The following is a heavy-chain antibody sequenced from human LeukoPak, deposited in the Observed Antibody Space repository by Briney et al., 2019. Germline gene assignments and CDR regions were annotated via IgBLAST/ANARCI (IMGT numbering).Heavy chain of an antibody. J-gene: IGHJ3*02. Sequence: PGGTLRLSCAASGFTFSAYGMTWVRQAPGKGLEWVSHISDRGDNTYYADSVKGRFTISRDNAKNSLYLQMNSLRAEDTAVYYCARVSILIVPYYAFDIWGQGTMVTVSS. CDR3: ARVSILIVPYYAFDI. CDR1: GFTFSAYG. CDR2: ISDRGDNT. D-gene: IGHD2/OR15-2a*01. V-gene: IGHV3-21*01.